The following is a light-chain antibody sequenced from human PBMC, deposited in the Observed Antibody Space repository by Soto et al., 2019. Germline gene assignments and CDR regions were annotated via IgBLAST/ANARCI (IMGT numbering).Light chain of an antibody. V-gene: IGLV2-23*02. CDR3: CSYAGSSTWV. J-gene: IGLJ3*02. CDR2: EVS. Sequence: QSALTQPASVAGSPGQSITISCTGTSSDVGSYNLVSWYQQHPGKAPKLMIYEVSKRPSGVSNRFSGSKSGNTASLTIYWLQAEDEADYYFCSYAGSSTWVFGGGTTLTVL. CDR1: SSDVGSYNL.